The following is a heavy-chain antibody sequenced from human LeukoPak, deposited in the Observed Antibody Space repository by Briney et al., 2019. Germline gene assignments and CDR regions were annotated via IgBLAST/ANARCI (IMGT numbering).Heavy chain of an antibody. CDR3: ARETGSAVGSTDFDY. Sequence: GGSLRLSCAASGFTFSSYAVRWVRQALGKGLEWVAVIAYDGSNKYHADSVKGRFTISRDNSKNTLYLQMNSLRAEDTAVYYCARETGSAVGSTDFDYWGQGTLVTVSS. CDR1: GFTFSSYA. D-gene: IGHD4-17*01. V-gene: IGHV3-30-3*01. J-gene: IGHJ4*02. CDR2: IAYDGSNK.